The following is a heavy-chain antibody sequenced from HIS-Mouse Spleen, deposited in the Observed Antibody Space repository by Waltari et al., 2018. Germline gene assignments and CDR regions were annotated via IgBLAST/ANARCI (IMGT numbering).Heavy chain of an antibody. J-gene: IGHJ4*02. CDR2: IYYSGST. CDR1: GGSISSYY. CDR3: ARQSVTTAYYFDY. Sequence: QVQLQESGPGLVKPSETLSLTCTVSGGSISSYYWSWIRQPPGKGLEWIGYIYYSGSTNYNPSLKSRVTISVDTSKNQFSLKLSSVTAADTAVYYCARQSVTTAYYFDYWGQGTLVTVSS. D-gene: IGHD4-17*01. V-gene: IGHV4-59*08.